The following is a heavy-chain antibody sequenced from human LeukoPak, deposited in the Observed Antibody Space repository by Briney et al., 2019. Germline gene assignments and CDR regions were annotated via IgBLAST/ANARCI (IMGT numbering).Heavy chain of an antibody. J-gene: IGHJ4*02. D-gene: IGHD3-16*02. CDR2: INPNSGGT. V-gene: IGHV1-2*06. CDR3: ARDVPHFGGVIVRFDY. CDR1: GYTFTGYY. Sequence: ASVKVSCKASGYTFTGYYMHWVRQAPGQGLEWMGRINPNSGGTNYAQKLQGRVTMTTDTSTSTAYMELRSLRSDDTAVYYCARDVPHFGGVIVRFDYWGQGTLVTVSS.